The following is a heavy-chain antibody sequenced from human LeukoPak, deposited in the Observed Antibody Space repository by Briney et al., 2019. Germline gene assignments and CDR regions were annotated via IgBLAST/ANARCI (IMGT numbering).Heavy chain of an antibody. CDR2: IYTSGST. Sequence: SETLSLTCTVSGGSISSYYWSWIRQPAGKGLEWIGRIYTSGSTNYNPSLKSRVTMSVDTSKNQFSLKLSSVTAADTAMYYCARDEGYSCGYRGAFDIWGQGQWSPSLQ. D-gene: IGHD5-18*01. J-gene: IGHJ3*02. CDR1: GGSISSYY. V-gene: IGHV4-4*07. CDR3: ARDEGYSCGYRGAFDI.